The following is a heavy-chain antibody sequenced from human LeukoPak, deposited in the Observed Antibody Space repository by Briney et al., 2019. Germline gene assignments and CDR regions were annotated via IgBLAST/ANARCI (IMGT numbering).Heavy chain of an antibody. V-gene: IGHV3-48*03. J-gene: IGHJ2*01. Sequence: GGSLSLSCAASGLTYSIYEMNWARPAPGRGLEWVSTISGSGYNMWYPHSLKGRHSISRDNAQKSLNLQMNSLRADDTAVYYCARRRSRYFDLWGRGTLVTVSS. CDR2: ISGSGYNM. CDR3: ARRRSRYFDL. CDR1: GLTYSIYE.